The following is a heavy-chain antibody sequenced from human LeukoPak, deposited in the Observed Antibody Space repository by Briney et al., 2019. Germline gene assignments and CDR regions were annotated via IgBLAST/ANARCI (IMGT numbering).Heavy chain of an antibody. J-gene: IGHJ4*02. Sequence: SGGSLRLSCAASGFSFSNYKMDWLRQAPGKGLEWVSYITDSGTTTKYADSVKGRFTISRDNAAHSLHLQMNSLRVEDTAVYYCARTNHDHGYSRDYWGQGTLVSVSS. CDR1: GFSFSNYK. CDR2: ITDSGTTT. CDR3: ARTNHDHGYSRDY. V-gene: IGHV3-48*03. D-gene: IGHD4-17*01.